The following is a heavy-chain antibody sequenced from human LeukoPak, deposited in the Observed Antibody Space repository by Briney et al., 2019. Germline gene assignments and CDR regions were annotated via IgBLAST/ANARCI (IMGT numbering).Heavy chain of an antibody. Sequence: SVKVSCKASGGTFSSYAISWVRQAPGQGLEWMGGISPIFGTANYAQKFQGRVTITADESTSTAYMELSSLRSEDTAVYYCARTSYDYVWGSYRLFDYWGQGTLVTVSS. J-gene: IGHJ4*02. CDR3: ARTSYDYVWGSYRLFDY. V-gene: IGHV1-69*13. CDR1: GGTFSSYA. D-gene: IGHD3-16*02. CDR2: ISPIFGTA.